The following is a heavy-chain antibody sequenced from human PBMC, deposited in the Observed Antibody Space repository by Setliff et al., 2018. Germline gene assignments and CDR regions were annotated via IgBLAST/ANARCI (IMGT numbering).Heavy chain of an antibody. CDR2: INVGGTNT. CDR1: GFTFSSFA. CDR3: AKDKDVRVDYFDY. V-gene: IGHV3-23*01. D-gene: IGHD3-10*01. J-gene: IGHJ4*02. Sequence: GGSLRLSCAASGFTFSSFAMSWVRQAPGKRLEWVSIINVGGTNTYYRDSVRGRFTISRDNSKSTLYLQMNSLRAEDTAIYYCAKDKDVRVDYFDYWGPGTLVTVSS.